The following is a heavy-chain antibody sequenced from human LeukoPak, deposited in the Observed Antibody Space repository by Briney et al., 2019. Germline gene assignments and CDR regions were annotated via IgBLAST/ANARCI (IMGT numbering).Heavy chain of an antibody. CDR1: GFTVSSNY. CDR2: IYSGGST. Sequence: GGSLRLSCAASGFTVSSNYMSWVRQAPGKGLEWVSVIYSGGSTYYADSVKGRFTISRDNSKNTLYLQMNSLRAEDTATYYCAKALNYWYFDLWGRGNLVTVSS. J-gene: IGHJ2*01. CDR3: AKALNYWYFDL. V-gene: IGHV3-53*01.